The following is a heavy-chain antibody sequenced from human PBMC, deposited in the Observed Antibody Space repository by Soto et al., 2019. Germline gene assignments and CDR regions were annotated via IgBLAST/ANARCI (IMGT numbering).Heavy chain of an antibody. CDR2: IRNKTNNYAT. D-gene: IGHD6-13*01. J-gene: IGHJ4*02. V-gene: IGHV3-73*02. CDR1: GITFSGFA. CDR3: TRSSAAGTSDFDY. Sequence: EVQLVESGGGLVQPGGSLKLSCAASGITFSGFAMHWVRQASGKGLEWVGRIRNKTNNYATAYAASVKGRFTISRDDSKNTTYLQMNSLKTEDTAVYYCTRSSAAGTSDFDYWGQGALVTVSS.